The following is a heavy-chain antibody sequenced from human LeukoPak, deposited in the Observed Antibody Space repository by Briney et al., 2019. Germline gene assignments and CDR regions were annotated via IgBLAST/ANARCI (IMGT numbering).Heavy chain of an antibody. Sequence: GGSLRLSCAASGFTFSSYSMNWVRQAPGKGLEWVSSIRSSSSYKYYADSVKGRFTISRDNAKNSLYLQMNSLRAEDTAVYYCSRDYYCASSGYYSTFDPWGQGTLVTVSS. CDR3: SRDYYCASSGYYSTFDP. CDR2: IRSSSSYK. CDR1: GFTFSSYS. V-gene: IGHV3-21*01. J-gene: IGHJ5*02. D-gene: IGHD3-22*01.